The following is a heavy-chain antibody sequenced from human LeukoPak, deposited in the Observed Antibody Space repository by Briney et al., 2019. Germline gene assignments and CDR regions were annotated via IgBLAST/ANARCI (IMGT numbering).Heavy chain of an antibody. Sequence: GASVKVSCKASGYTFTTYDISWVRQAPGQGLEWMGWINSHTGDTKFAQSLQGRVTVTTDTSTSTAYMELRSLGSDDTAMYYCARGPGGCSGGSCYHDYWGQGALVTVSS. D-gene: IGHD2-15*01. CDR2: INSHTGDT. CDR3: ARGPGGCSGGSCYHDY. CDR1: GYTFTTYD. V-gene: IGHV1-18*01. J-gene: IGHJ4*02.